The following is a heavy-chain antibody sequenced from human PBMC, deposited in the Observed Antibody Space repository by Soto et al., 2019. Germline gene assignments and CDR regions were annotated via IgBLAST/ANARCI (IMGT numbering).Heavy chain of an antibody. Sequence: GGSLRLSCAASGFTFFNYAMSWVRQAPGKGLEWVSGISGSSGITDYADSKNTMYLQMKSLRAEDAAVYFCAKDSAYDFRQNPYYYYGMDVWGQGTTVTVSS. CDR1: GFTFFNYA. CDR2: ISGSSGIT. CDR3: AKDSAYDFRQNPYYYYGMDV. D-gene: IGHD3-3*01. V-gene: IGHV3-23*01. J-gene: IGHJ6*02.